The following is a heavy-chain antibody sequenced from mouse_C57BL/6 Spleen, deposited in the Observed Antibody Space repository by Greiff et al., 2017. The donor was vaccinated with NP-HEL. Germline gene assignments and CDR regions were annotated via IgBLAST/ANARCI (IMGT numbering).Heavy chain of an antibody. D-gene: IGHD1-1*01. J-gene: IGHJ1*03. CDR3: ATITTVVAPYWYFDV. CDR2: IYPGSGNT. CDR1: GYSFTSYY. V-gene: IGHV1-66*01. Sequence: QVQLKQSGPELVKPGASVKISCKASGYSFTSYYIHWVKQRPGQGLEWIGWIYPGSGNTKYNEKFKGKATLTADTSSSTAYMQLSSLTSEDSAVYYCATITTVVAPYWYFDVWGTGTTVTVSS.